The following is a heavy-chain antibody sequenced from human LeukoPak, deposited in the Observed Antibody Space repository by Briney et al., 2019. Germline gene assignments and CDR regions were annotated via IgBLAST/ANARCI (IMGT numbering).Heavy chain of an antibody. CDR3: ARGLDIVVVPAQGVDWFDP. CDR2: IYYSGST. V-gene: IGHV4-59*12. D-gene: IGHD2-2*03. CDR1: GGSISSYY. J-gene: IGHJ5*02. Sequence: PSETLSLTCTVSGGSISSYYWSWIRQPPGKGLEWIGYIYYSGSTNYNPSLKSRVTISVDTSKNQFSLKLSSVTAADTAVYYCARGLDIVVVPAQGVDWFDPWGQGTLVTVSS.